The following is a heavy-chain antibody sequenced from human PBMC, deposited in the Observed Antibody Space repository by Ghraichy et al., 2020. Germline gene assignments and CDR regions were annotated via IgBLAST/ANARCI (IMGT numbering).Heavy chain of an antibody. D-gene: IGHD1-26*01. J-gene: IGHJ6*02. CDR2: ISGGGGIM. V-gene: IGHV3-23*01. CDR1: GFTLGHYA. CDR3: AKGVSTGDYFGIDA. Sequence: GGSLRLSCVTSGFTLGHYAMDWVRQSPGKGLEWVAGISGGGGIMGYADSVKGRFTISRDNFENTVFLQMSSLRTEDTAKYFCAKGVSTGDYFGIDAWGQGTTVTVS.